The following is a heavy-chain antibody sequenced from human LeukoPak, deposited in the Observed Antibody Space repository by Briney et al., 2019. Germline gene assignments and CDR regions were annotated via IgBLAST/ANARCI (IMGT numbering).Heavy chain of an antibody. CDR3: ARGGYDFWSGYQNTLDY. D-gene: IGHD3-3*01. CDR1: GGSISSHY. J-gene: IGHJ4*02. CDR2: IYYSGST. Sequence: PSETLSLTCTVSGGSISSHYWSWIRQPPGKGLEWIGYIYYSGSTNYNPSLKSRVTISVDTSKNQFSLKLSFVTAADTAVYYCARGGYDFWSGYQNTLDYWGQGTLVTVSS. V-gene: IGHV4-59*11.